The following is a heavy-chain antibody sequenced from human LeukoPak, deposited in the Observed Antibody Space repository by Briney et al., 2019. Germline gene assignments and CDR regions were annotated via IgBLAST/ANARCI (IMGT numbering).Heavy chain of an antibody. CDR2: ISHDGSNK. V-gene: IGHV3-30-3*01. CDR1: GFTFSSYA. J-gene: IGHJ4*02. Sequence: GRSLRLSCAASGFTFSSYAMHWVRQAPGKGLEWVAVISHDGSNKYYADSVKGRFTISRDNSKNTLYLQMNSLRAEDTAVYYCARAEDYDILTGYYYWGQGTLVTVSS. CDR3: ARAEDYDILTGYYY. D-gene: IGHD3-9*01.